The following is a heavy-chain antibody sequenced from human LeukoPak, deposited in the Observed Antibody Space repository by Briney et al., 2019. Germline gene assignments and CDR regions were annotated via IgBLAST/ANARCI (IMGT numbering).Heavy chain of an antibody. D-gene: IGHD3-10*01. CDR1: GGSIRSYY. CDR2: IYTSGST. J-gene: IGHJ3*02. CDR3: ATLTPYGAFDI. V-gene: IGHV4-4*07. Sequence: PSETLSLTCTVSGGSIRSYYWSWLRQPAGKGLEWIGHIYTSGSTNYNPSLKSRVTVSVDTSKNQFSLKLHSVTAADTAVYYCATLTPYGAFDIWGQGTMVTVSS.